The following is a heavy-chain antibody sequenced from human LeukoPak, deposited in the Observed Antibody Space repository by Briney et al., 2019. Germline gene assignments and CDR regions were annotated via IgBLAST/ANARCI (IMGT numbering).Heavy chain of an antibody. V-gene: IGHV3-30*02. CDR3: ARDLSRYCSGGSCYVFDY. CDR1: GFTFSSYG. J-gene: IGHJ4*02. CDR2: IGFDGINK. Sequence: GGSLRPSWAASGFTFSSYGMHWARQAPGKGLEWVAFIGFDGINKYYTDSVKGRFTISRDNSKNTLYLQMNSLRAEDTAVYYCARDLSRYCSGGSCYVFDYWGQGTLVTVSS. D-gene: IGHD2-15*01.